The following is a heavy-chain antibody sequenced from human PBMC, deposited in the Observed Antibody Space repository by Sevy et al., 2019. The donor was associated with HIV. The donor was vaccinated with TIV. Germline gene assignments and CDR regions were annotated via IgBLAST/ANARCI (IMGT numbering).Heavy chain of an antibody. CDR3: ARGENDDEFFQY. D-gene: IGHD1-26*01. V-gene: IGHV3-30*04. J-gene: IGHJ1*01. CDR2: TSYDGSHK. Sequence: GGSLRLSCAVSGFIVSKFAMHWVRQAPGKGLEWVAVTSYDGSHKYYADSVKGRFTVSRDNSRNILSLEMNNLRRDDTAVYYCARGENDDEFFQYWGQGTLVTVSS. CDR1: GFIVSKFA.